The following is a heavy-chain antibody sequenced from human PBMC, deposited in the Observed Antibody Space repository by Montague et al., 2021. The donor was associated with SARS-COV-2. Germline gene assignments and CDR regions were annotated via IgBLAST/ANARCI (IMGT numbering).Heavy chain of an antibody. CDR3: ARHTVRDTYYDFWSGYSLDYYYYYGMDV. CDR1: GGSISSSSYY. Sequence: SETLSLTCTVSGGSISSSSYYWCWIRQPPGKVLECIGSIYYSGSTYYNPSLNSLVTISVDTSKNQFSLKLSSVTAADTAVYYCARHTVRDTYYDFWSGYSLDYYYYYGMDVWAKGPRSPSP. V-gene: IGHV4-39*01. CDR2: IYYSGST. J-gene: IGHJ6*02. D-gene: IGHD3-3*01.